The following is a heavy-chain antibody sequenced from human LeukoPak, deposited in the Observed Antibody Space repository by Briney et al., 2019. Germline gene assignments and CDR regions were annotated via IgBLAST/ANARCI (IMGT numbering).Heavy chain of an antibody. V-gene: IGHV3-15*01. J-gene: IGHJ4*02. CDR2: IKSKTDGGTT. CDR1: GFTFSNYA. Sequence: NPGGSLRLSCAASGFTFSNYAMSWVRQAPGKGLEWVGRIKSKTDGGTTDYAAPVKGRFTISREDSKNTLYLQMNSLRTEDTAVYYCTTVSSDYVWGSYRPYYFDYWGQGTLVTVSS. D-gene: IGHD3-16*02. CDR3: TTVSSDYVWGSYRPYYFDY.